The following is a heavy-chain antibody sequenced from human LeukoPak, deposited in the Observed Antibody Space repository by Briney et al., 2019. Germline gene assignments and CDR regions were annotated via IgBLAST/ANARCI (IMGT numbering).Heavy chain of an antibody. Sequence: KPGGSLRLSCEASGFTFNTYSMNWARQAPGKGLEWVSSITSSSSYIYYADSVKGRFTISRDNSKNTLYLQMNNMRTEDTAVYYCAREALEWSPPDIWGQGTTVTVSS. CDR2: ITSSSSYI. D-gene: IGHD3-3*01. CDR3: AREALEWSPPDI. J-gene: IGHJ3*02. V-gene: IGHV3-21*01. CDR1: GFTFNTYS.